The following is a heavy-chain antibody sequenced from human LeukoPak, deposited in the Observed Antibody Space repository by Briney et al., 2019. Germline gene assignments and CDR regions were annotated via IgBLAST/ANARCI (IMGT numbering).Heavy chain of an antibody. CDR1: GYSINTGRY. Sequence: SETLSLTCAVSGYSINTGRYWGWIRQPPGKGLEWIGSVYHSGTTFYNSSLKSRLTISVDTSKNQFSLNLRSVTAADTAVYYCARSLSTAGIDFWGQGTLVTVSS. J-gene: IGHJ4*02. V-gene: IGHV4-38-2*01. D-gene: IGHD2-2*01. CDR3: ARSLSTAGIDF. CDR2: VYHSGTT.